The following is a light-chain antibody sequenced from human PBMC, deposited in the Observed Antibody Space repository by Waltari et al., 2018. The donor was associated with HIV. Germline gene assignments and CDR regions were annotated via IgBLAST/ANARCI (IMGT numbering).Light chain of an antibody. V-gene: IGLV1-44*01. Sequence: QSVLTQPPSASGTPGQRVTISCSGRRSNLGRKTVTWYQQLPGTAPKLRIYRNNQRPSGVPDRFSGSKSGTSASLAISGLQSEDEADYYCATWDDSLNGVIFGGGTKLTVL. CDR2: RNN. CDR1: RSNLGRKT. J-gene: IGLJ2*01. CDR3: ATWDDSLNGVI.